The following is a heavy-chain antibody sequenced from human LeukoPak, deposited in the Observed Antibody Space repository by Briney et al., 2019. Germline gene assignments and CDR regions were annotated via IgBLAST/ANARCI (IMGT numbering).Heavy chain of an antibody. CDR2: INSDGSST. CDR1: GFTFSSY. Sequence: GGSLRLSCAASGFTFSSYHWVRQAPGKGLVWVSRINSDGSSTDYADSVKGRFTISRDNAKNTLYLQMDSLRAEDTAVYYCSRDLEAAADPLDYWAREPWSPSPQ. D-gene: IGHD6-13*01. CDR3: SRDLEAAADPLDY. V-gene: IGHV3-74*01. J-gene: IGHJ4*02.